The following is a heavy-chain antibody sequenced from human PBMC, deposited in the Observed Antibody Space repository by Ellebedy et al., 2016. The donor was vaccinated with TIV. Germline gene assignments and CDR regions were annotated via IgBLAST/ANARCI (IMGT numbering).Heavy chain of an antibody. D-gene: IGHD5/OR15-5a*01. CDR1: GGSISSGGYY. CDR2: IYYSGST. Sequence: SETLSLTXTVSGGSISSGGYYWSWIRQHPGKGLEWIGYIYYSGSTYYNPSLKSRVTISVDTSKNQFSLKLRSVTAADTAVYYCARAGSVGLREYYFDFWGQGTLVTVSS. V-gene: IGHV4-31*03. CDR3: ARAGSVGLREYYFDF. J-gene: IGHJ4*02.